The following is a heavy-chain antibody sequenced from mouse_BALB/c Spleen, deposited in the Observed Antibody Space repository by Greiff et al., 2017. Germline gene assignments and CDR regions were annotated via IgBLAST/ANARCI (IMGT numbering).Heavy chain of an antibody. CDR3: AREVYVYWYFDV. V-gene: IGHV5-6-5*01. CDR1: GFTFSSYA. J-gene: IGHJ1*01. D-gene: IGHD1-1*01. Sequence: EVKVEESGGGLVKPGGSLKLSCAASGFTFSSYAMSWVRQTPEKRLEWVASISSGGSTYYPDSVKGRFTISRDNARNILYLQMSSLRSEDTAMYYCAREVYVYWYFDVWGAGTTVTVSS. CDR2: ISSGGST.